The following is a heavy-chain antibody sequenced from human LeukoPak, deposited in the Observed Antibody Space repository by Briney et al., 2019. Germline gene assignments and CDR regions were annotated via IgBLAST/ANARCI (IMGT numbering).Heavy chain of an antibody. J-gene: IGHJ4*02. Sequence: SETLSLTCTVSGGSISSYYWGWIRQPPGKGLEWIGSIYYSGSTYYNPSLKSRVTISVDTSKNQFSLKLSSVTAADTAVYYCAREYGSGWFLDYWGQGTLVTVSS. D-gene: IGHD6-19*01. CDR3: AREYGSGWFLDY. CDR2: IYYSGST. CDR1: GGSISSYY. V-gene: IGHV4-39*07.